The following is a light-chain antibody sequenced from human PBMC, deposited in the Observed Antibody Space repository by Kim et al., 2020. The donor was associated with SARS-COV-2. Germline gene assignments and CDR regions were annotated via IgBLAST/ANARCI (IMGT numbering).Light chain of an antibody. CDR3: NSRDSNDNVV. CDR1: SLRSYY. V-gene: IGLV3-19*01. J-gene: IGLJ2*01. Sequence: SSELTQDSAVSVALGQPVRITCQGDSLRSYYATWYHQKPGQAPILVIYGKNNRPSGIPDRFSGSSSGNTASLTITGTQAGDEADYYCNSRDSNDNVVFGGGTQLTVL. CDR2: GKN.